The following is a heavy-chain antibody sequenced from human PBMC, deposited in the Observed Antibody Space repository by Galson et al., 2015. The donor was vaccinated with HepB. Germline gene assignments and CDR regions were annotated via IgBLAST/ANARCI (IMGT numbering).Heavy chain of an antibody. J-gene: IGHJ4*02. CDR1: GFTVSSNY. CDR2: IYSGGST. Sequence: SLRLSCAASGFTVSSNYMTWVRQAPGRGLEWVSSIYSGGSTYYADSVKGRFATSRDNSKNTLFLQMNSLRAVDTAVYYCASDGPNSGGWYVYWGQGTLVTVSS. CDR3: ASDGPNSGGWYVY. D-gene: IGHD6-19*01. V-gene: IGHV3-53*01.